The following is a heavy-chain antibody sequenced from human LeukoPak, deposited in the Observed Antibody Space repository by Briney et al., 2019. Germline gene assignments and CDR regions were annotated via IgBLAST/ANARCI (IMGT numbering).Heavy chain of an antibody. J-gene: IGHJ2*01. CDR3: ATDLLRGGIAARPGTWYFDL. V-gene: IGHV1-18*01. Sequence: ASVKVSCKASGYTFTSYGISWVRQAPGQGLEWMGWISAYNGNTNYAQKLQGRVTTTEDTSTDTAYMELSSLRSEDTAVYYCATDLLRGGIAARPGTWYFDLWGRGTLVTVSS. D-gene: IGHD6-6*01. CDR1: GYTFTSYG. CDR2: ISAYNGNT.